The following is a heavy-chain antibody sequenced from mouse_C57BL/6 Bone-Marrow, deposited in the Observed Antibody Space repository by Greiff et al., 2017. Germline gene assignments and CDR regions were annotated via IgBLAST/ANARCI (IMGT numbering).Heavy chain of an antibody. CDR2: IHPNSGST. CDR1: GYTFTSYW. Sequence: QVQLQQPGAELVKPGASVKLSCKASGYTFTSYWMHWVKQRPGQGLEWIGMIHPNSGSTNYNEKFKSKATLTVDKASSTAYLQLSSLTSEDSAVYYWGGGWLHFDYWGQGTTLTVSS. V-gene: IGHV1-64*01. CDR3: GGGWLHFDY. J-gene: IGHJ2*01. D-gene: IGHD2-3*01.